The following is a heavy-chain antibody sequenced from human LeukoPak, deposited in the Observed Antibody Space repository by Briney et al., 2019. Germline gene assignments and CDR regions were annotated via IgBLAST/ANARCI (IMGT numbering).Heavy chain of an antibody. CDR3: ATRSGGSYYH. J-gene: IGHJ4*02. V-gene: IGHV1-2*02. D-gene: IGHD3-10*01. CDR1: GYTFTAYY. Sequence: ASVKLSCKTSGYTFTAYYIHWVRHAPGQGLEWMAWFSPNSGGTNYAQKFQGRVTMTSDTSISTAYMELNNLRSDDTAVYYCATRSGGSYYHWGQGTLVTVSS. CDR2: FSPNSGGT.